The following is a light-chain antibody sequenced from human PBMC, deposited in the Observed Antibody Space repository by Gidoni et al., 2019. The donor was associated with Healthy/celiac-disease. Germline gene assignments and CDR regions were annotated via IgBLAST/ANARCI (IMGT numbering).Light chain of an antibody. J-gene: IGKJ4*01. CDR2: DAS. V-gene: IGKV1-33*01. CDR1: QDISNY. CDR3: QQYDNLLLT. Sequence: DIQMTQSPSSPSASVGDRVTITGQASQDISNYLNWYQPKPGKAPKLLIYDASNLETGVPSRFSGRGSGTDFTFTISSLQPEDIATYYCQQYDNLLLTFGGGTKVEIK.